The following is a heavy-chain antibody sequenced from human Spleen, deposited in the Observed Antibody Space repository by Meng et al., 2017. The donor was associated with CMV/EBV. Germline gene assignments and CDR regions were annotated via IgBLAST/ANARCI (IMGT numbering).Heavy chain of an antibody. V-gene: IGHV4-31*03. CDR2: IYYSGST. CDR3: ARDISSSYFDY. CDR1: GGSISSGGYY. J-gene: IGHJ4*02. D-gene: IGHD2-2*01. Sequence: CTVSGGSISSGGYYWSWIRQHPGKGLEWIGYIYYSGSTYYNPSLKSRVTISVDTSKNQFSLKLSSVTAADTAVYYCARDISSSYFDYWGQGTLVTVSS.